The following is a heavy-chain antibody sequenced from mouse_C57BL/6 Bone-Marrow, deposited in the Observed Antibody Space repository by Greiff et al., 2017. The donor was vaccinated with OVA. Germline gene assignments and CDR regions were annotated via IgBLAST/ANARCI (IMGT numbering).Heavy chain of an antibody. J-gene: IGHJ3*01. V-gene: IGHV1-50*01. CDR1: GYTFTSYW. CDR2: IDPSDSYT. CDR3: ARYYYGSTWFAY. D-gene: IGHD1-1*01. Sequence: QVQLQHPGAELVKPGASVKLSCKASGYTFTSYWMQWVKQRPGQGLEWIGEIDPSDSYTNYNQKFKGKATLTVDTSSSTAYMQLSSLTSEDSAVYYCARYYYGSTWFAYWGQGTLVTVSA.